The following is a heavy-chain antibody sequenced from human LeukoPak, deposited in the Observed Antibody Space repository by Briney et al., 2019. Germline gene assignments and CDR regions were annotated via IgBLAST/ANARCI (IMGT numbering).Heavy chain of an antibody. CDR3: ARDISGSNRRPGY. Sequence: SQTLSLTCTVSGGSISSGDYYWRWIRQPPGKGLEWIGYIYYSGNTYYNPSLKSRVTISVDTSRNQFSLKLSSVTAADTAVYYCARDISGSNRRPGYWGQGTLVTVSS. D-gene: IGHD1-26*01. CDR2: IYYSGNT. V-gene: IGHV4-30-4*01. CDR1: GGSISSGDYY. J-gene: IGHJ4*01.